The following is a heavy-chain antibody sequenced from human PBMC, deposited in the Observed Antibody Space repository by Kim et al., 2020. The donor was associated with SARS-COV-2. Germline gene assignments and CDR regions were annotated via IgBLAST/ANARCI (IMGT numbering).Heavy chain of an antibody. CDR1: GYTFTSYG. CDR3: ARVEDSSSWYSLRVVYYYYGMDV. D-gene: IGHD6-13*01. Sequence: ASVKVSCKASGYTFTSYGISWVRQAPGQGLEWMGWISAYNGNTNYAQKLQGRVTMTTDTSTSTAYMELRSLRSDDTAVYYCARVEDSSSWYSLRVVYYYYGMDVWGQGTTVTVSS. V-gene: IGHV1-18*01. CDR2: ISAYNGNT. J-gene: IGHJ6*02.